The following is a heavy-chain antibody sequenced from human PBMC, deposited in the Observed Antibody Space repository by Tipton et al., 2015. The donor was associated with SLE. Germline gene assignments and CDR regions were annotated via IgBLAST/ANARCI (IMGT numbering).Heavy chain of an antibody. CDR2: IYTSGYIYTSGST. D-gene: IGHD6-13*01. Sequence: TLSLTCNVSGGSISSGNYYWSWIRQPAGKGLEWIGYIYTSGYIYTSGSTNYNPSLKSRVTISVDTSKNQFSLKLSSVTAADTAVYYCARDLGSSWSTLVTDAFDIWGQGTMVTVSS. V-gene: IGHV4-61*09. CDR1: GGSISSGNYY. J-gene: IGHJ3*02. CDR3: ARDLGSSWSTLVTDAFDI.